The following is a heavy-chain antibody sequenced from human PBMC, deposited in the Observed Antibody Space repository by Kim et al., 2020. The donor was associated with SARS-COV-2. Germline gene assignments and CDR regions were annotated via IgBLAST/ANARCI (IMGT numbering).Heavy chain of an antibody. J-gene: IGHJ6*02. Sequence: ASVKVSCKASGYTFTSYYMHWVRQAPGQGLEWMGIINPSGGSTSYAQKFQGRVTMTRDTSTSTVYMELSSLRSEDTAVYYCARDLDVATILATRIGGMDVWGQGTTVTVSS. CDR1: GYTFTSYY. D-gene: IGHD5-12*01. V-gene: IGHV1-46*01. CDR2: INPSGGST. CDR3: ARDLDVATILATRIGGMDV.